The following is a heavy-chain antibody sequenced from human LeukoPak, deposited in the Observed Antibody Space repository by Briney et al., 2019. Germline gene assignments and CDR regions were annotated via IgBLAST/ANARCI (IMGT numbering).Heavy chain of an antibody. D-gene: IGHD5-18*01. V-gene: IGHV1-69*13. J-gene: IGHJ4*02. CDR2: IIPIFGTA. CDR1: GGTFSSYA. Sequence: ASVKVSCKASGGTFSSYATSWVRQAPGQGLEWMGGIIPIFGTANYAQKFQGRVTITADESTSTAYMELSSLRSEDTAVYYCARRRSIQLWASFDYWGQGTMVTVSS. CDR3: ARRRSIQLWASFDY.